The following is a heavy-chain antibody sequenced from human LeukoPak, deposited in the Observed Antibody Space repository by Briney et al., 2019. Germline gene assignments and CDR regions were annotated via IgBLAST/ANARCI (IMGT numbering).Heavy chain of an antibody. CDR1: GFTFSSYS. CDR3: ARGSITMIVVGFDY. CDR2: ISSSSSYI. V-gene: IGHV3-21*01. D-gene: IGHD3-22*01. Sequence: GGSLRLSCAASGFTFSSYSMNWVRQAPGKGLEWVSSISSSSSYIYYADSVKGRFTISRDNAKNSLYLQMNSLRAEDTAVNYCARGSITMIVVGFDYWGQGTLVTVSS. J-gene: IGHJ4*02.